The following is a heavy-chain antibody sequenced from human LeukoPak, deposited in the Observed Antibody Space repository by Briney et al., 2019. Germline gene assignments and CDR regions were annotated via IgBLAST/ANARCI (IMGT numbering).Heavy chain of an antibody. CDR3: ARGGGYASPIGY. CDR1: GVSISTYY. J-gene: IGHJ4*02. CDR2: IYHSGST. Sequence: SETLSLTCTLSGVSISTYYWSWIRQPPGKGLEWIGYIYHSGSTNYNPSLKSRVTISVDTSKNQFSLKLSSVTAADTAVYYCARGGGYASPIGYWGQEALVTVSS. D-gene: IGHD5-12*01. V-gene: IGHV4-59*01.